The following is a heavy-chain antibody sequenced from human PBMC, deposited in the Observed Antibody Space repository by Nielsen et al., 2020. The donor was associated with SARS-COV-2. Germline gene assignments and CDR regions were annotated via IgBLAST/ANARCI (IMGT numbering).Heavy chain of an antibody. Sequence: GGSLRPPCAASGFTFDDFAMHWVRQAPGKGLEWVSGFSWNSGSIGYADSVKGRFTISRDNAKNSVYLQMNSLRPDDTAVYYCARVARGETGFDAFDIWGQGTMVTVSS. D-gene: IGHD2-21*01. CDR2: FSWNSGSI. CDR3: ARVARGETGFDAFDI. J-gene: IGHJ3*02. V-gene: IGHV3-9*01. CDR1: GFTFDDFA.